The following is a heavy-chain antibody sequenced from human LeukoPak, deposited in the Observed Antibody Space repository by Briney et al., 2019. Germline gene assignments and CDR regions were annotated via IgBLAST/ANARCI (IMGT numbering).Heavy chain of an antibody. CDR1: GGSISSSSYY. CDR2: IYYSGST. Sequence: SETLSLTCTVSGGSISSSSYYWGWIRQPPGKGLEWIGSIYYSGSTYYNPSLKSRVTISVDTSKNQFSLKLSSVTAADTAVYYCARNRRRGKGDAFDIWGQGTMVTVSS. CDR3: ARNRRRGKGDAFDI. V-gene: IGHV4-39*07. D-gene: IGHD1-14*01. J-gene: IGHJ3*02.